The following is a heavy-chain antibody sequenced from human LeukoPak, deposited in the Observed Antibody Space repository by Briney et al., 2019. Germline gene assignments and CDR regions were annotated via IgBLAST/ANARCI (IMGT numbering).Heavy chain of an antibody. Sequence: PSETLSLTCTVSGGSISSYYWSWIRQPPGKGLEWIGYIYYSGSTNYNPSLKSRVTISVDTSKNQFSLKLSSVTAADTAVYYCARADYYDSSGYYPSFDYWGQGTLVTVSS. V-gene: IGHV4-59*01. CDR2: IYYSGST. CDR3: ARADYYDSSGYYPSFDY. J-gene: IGHJ4*02. CDR1: GGSISSYY. D-gene: IGHD3-22*01.